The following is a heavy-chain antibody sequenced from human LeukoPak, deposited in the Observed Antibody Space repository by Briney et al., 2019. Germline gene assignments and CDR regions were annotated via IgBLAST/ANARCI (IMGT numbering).Heavy chain of an antibody. CDR1: GGSFSGYY. J-gene: IGHJ4*02. Sequence: PSETLSLTCAVYGGSFSGYYWSWIRQPPGKGLEWIGEINHSGSTNYNPSLKSRVTISVDTSKNRFSLKLSSVTAADTAVYYCARASGWYRYYFDYWGQGTLVTVSS. V-gene: IGHV4-34*01. CDR2: INHSGST. D-gene: IGHD6-19*01. CDR3: ARASGWYRYYFDY.